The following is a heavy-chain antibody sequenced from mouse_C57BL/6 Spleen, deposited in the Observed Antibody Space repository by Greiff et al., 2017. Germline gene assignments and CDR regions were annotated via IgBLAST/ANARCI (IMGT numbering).Heavy chain of an antibody. CDR1: GFTFSDYG. CDR2: ISSGSSTI. V-gene: IGHV5-17*01. Sequence: EVMLVESGGGLVKPGGSLKLSCAASGFTFSDYGMHWVRQAPEKGLEWVAYISSGSSTIYYADTVKGRFTISRDKAKNTLFLQMTSLRSEDTAMYYWARGGFRGKNAMDYWGQGTSVTVSS. J-gene: IGHJ4*01. CDR3: ARGGFRGKNAMDY.